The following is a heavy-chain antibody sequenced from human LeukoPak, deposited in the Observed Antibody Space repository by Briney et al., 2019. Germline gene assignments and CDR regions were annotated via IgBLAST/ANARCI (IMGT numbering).Heavy chain of an antibody. CDR2: ISGSGGST. D-gene: IGHD4-17*01. Sequence: GGSLRLSCAASGFTFSSYAMSWVRQAPGKGLEWVSAISGSGGSTYYADPVKGRFTISRDNSKNTLYLQMNSLRAEDTAVYYCAKRFFDGDYHNPSDYWGQGTLVTVSS. CDR1: GFTFSSYA. J-gene: IGHJ4*02. V-gene: IGHV3-23*01. CDR3: AKRFFDGDYHNPSDY.